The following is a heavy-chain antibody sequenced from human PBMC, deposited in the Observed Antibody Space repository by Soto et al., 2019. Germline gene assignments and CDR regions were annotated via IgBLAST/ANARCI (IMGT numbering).Heavy chain of an antibody. CDR2: IYYSGST. CDR3: STGEYSRPDDTFVL. J-gene: IGHJ3*01. Sequence: QVQLQESGPGLVKPSQTLSLTCTVSGGSISSGGYYWSWIRQHPGKGLEWIGYIYYSGSTYYHPSLKTRVTISIHTSNNQLSLKLSSVTAADTAVYYCSTGEYSRPDDTFVLSVQGTMVTVSS. CDR1: GGSISSGGYY. D-gene: IGHD5-12*01. V-gene: IGHV4-31*03.